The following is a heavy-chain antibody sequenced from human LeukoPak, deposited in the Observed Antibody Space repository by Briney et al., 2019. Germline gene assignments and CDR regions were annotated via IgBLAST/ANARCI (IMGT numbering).Heavy chain of an antibody. D-gene: IGHD4-11*01. CDR3: ARVTVTYWYFDL. V-gene: IGHV4-59*01. CDR1: GGSISSYY. Sequence: SATLSLTCTVSGGSISSYYLSWIRQPPGKGLEWIGYIYYSGSTNYNPSLKSRVTISVDTSKNQFSLKLRSVNAADTSLYYCARVTVTYWYFDLWGRGTLVTVSS. CDR2: IYYSGST. J-gene: IGHJ2*01.